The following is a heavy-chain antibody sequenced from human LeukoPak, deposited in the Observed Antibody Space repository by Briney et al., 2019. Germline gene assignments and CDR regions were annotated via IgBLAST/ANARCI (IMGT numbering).Heavy chain of an antibody. CDR1: GYSFANYW. J-gene: IGHJ5*02. V-gene: IGHV5-51*01. D-gene: IGHD5-18*01. CDR2: ISPGDSDT. CDR3: ARHGFRGYSYGHNWFDP. Sequence: GESLKISCKGSGYSFANYWIGWVRQMPGKGLEWMGVISPGDSDTRYSPSFQGQVTISADKSISTAYLQWSSLKASDTAMYYCARHGFRGYSYGHNWFDPWGQGTLVTVSS.